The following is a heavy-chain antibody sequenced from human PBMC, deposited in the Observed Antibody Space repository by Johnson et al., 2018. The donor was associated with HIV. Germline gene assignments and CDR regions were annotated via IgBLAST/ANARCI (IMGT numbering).Heavy chain of an antibody. Sequence: VQLVESGGCLVQPGGSLRLSCAASGFTFSSYWMSWVRQAPVKGLEWVAGIGWDGFTIGYVDSVKGRFTISRDDATNSLYLQMHSLRTEDTALYYCAKDHNYGSYLLAFDVWGQGTMVTVSS. J-gene: IGHJ3*01. D-gene: IGHD3-10*01. V-gene: IGHV3-7*03. CDR2: IGWDGFTI. CDR1: GFTFSSYW. CDR3: AKDHNYGSYLLAFDV.